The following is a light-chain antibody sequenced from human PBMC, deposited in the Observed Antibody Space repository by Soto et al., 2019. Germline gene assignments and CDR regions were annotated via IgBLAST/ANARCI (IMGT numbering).Light chain of an antibody. Sequence: DIQMTQSPSSVSASVGDRVTITCRASQAISSWLAWYQQRPGKAPKLLIYAASNLQSGVPSNFSGSGHGTDFTLTITGLQPEDLATYYCQQSHSFPWTFGQGTKVEVK. CDR3: QQSHSFPWT. J-gene: IGKJ1*01. CDR2: AAS. V-gene: IGKV1-12*01. CDR1: QAISSW.